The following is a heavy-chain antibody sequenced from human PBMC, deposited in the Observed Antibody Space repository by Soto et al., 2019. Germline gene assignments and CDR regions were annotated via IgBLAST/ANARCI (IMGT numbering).Heavy chain of an antibody. J-gene: IGHJ5*02. V-gene: IGHV3-74*01. D-gene: IGHD1-26*01. CDR3: IGDGGATDWFDP. CDR2: INNDGSST. Sequence: PSETLSLSCAASGFTFSSYWMHWVRQAPGKGLVWVSHINNDGSSTTYADSVKGRFTISRDNAKNSLYLQMNSLRDEDTAVYYCIGDGGATDWFDPWGQGTLVTVSS. CDR1: GFTFSSYW.